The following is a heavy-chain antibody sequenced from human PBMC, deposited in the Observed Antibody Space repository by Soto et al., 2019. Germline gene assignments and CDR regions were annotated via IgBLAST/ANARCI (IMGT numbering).Heavy chain of an antibody. D-gene: IGHD6-19*01. CDR1: GGSFSGYY. Sequence: SETLSLTCAVYGGSFSGYYWSWIRQPPGKGLEWIGEINHSGSTNYNPSLKSRVTISVDTSKNQFSLKLSSVTAADTAVYYCARGFSGWYYYYGMDVWGQGTRVTVSS. CDR3: ARGFSGWYYYYGMDV. J-gene: IGHJ6*02. V-gene: IGHV4-34*01. CDR2: INHSGST.